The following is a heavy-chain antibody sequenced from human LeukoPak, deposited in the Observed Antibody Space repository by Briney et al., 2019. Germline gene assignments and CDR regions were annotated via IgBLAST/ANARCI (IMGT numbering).Heavy chain of an antibody. D-gene: IGHD5-12*01. V-gene: IGHV3-7*01. J-gene: IGHJ4*02. CDR3: ARDVGYSGYDFA. Sequence: GGSLRLSCAASGFTFSNYWMSWVRQAPGKGLEWVANIKRDGSETYYVDSVKGRFTISRDNAKNSLYLQMNSLRAEDTAVYYCARDVGYSGYDFAWGQGTLVTVSS. CDR1: GFTFSNYW. CDR2: IKRDGSET.